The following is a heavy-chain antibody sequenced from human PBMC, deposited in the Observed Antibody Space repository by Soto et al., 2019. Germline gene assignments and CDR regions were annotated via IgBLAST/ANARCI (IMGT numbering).Heavy chain of an antibody. CDR1: GFTFSNFV. Sequence: GVSLRLSCATSGFTFSNFVMRWVRQTPGKGLEWVSTITSTGGDTYYTDSVKGRFTISRDNSKNTLYLQMSSLRAEDTALYYCTKASSDRHHMDVWGQGTTVTVSS. V-gene: IGHV3-23*01. CDR3: TKASSDRHHMDV. J-gene: IGHJ6*02. CDR2: ITSTGGDT.